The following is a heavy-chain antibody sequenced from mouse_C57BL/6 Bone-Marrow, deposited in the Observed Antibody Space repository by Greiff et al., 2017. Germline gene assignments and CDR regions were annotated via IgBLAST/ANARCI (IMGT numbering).Heavy chain of an antibody. V-gene: IGHV1-69*01. J-gene: IGHJ4*01. CDR3: ARSFYYYGSSCAMDY. D-gene: IGHD1-1*01. CDR2: IDPSGSYT. CDR1: GYTFTSYW. Sequence: VQLQQPGAELVMPGASVKLSCKASGYTFTSYWMHWVKQRPGQGLEWIGEIDPSGSYTNYNQKFKGKSTLTVDKSSSTAYMQLSSLTSEDSAVYYCARSFYYYGSSCAMDYWGQGTSVTVSS.